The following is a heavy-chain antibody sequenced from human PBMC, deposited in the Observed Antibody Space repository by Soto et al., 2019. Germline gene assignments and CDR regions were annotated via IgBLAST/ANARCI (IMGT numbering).Heavy chain of an antibody. CDR1: GFSLSTSGVG. D-gene: IGHD2-21*02. Sequence: QITLKESSPTLVKPTETLTLTCIVSGFSLSTSGVGVGWIRQPPGKALEWLALIYWNDDKRYSPSLKSRLSIIKDTSKNQVVLTMTNMDPVDTATYYCARHTNGDPDYWGQGTLVTVSS. CDR3: ARHTNGDPDY. J-gene: IGHJ4*02. CDR2: IYWNDDK. V-gene: IGHV2-5*01.